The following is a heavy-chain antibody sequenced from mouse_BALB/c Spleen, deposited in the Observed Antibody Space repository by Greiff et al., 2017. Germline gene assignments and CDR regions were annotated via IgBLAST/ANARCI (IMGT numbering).Heavy chain of an antibody. J-gene: IGHJ4*01. Sequence: QVQLQQSGAELAQPGASVKMSCKASGFTFTSYWMHWVNQRPGQGLEWIGYINPSTGYTEYNQKFKDKATLTADKSSSTAYMQLSSLTSEDSAVYYCARQAARATYYAMDYWGQGTSVTVSS. CDR1: GFTFTSYW. D-gene: IGHD3-1*01. CDR2: INPSTGYT. V-gene: IGHV1-7*01. CDR3: ARQAARATYYAMDY.